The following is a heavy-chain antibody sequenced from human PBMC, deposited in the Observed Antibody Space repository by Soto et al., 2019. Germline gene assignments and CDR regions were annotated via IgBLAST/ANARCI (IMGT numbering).Heavy chain of an antibody. Sequence: GGSLRLSCAASGFTFSDYWMSWVRQTPGKGLEWVGNINLDGSEKYYADSVKGRFTFSRDNAKNSLYLQMNSLRAEDTAVYYCARDDPKGYNYSVDFFDYWGQGTPVTVSS. J-gene: IGHJ4*02. CDR2: INLDGSEK. CDR3: ARDDPKGYNYSVDFFDY. V-gene: IGHV3-7*04. D-gene: IGHD5-18*01. CDR1: GFTFSDYW.